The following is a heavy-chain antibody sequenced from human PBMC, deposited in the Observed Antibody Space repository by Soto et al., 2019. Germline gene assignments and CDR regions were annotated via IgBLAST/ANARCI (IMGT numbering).Heavy chain of an antibody. V-gene: IGHV4-39*01. CDR3: ATYGGGTGRFDY. D-gene: IGHD4-17*01. CDR2: SGTT. J-gene: IGHJ4*02. CDR1: GGSISSSNYY. Sequence: SETLSLTCTVSGGSISSSNYYWGWIRQTPGKGLEWIGSGTTDYNPSLRSRVTISVDTSKNQFSLKLNSVTAADTAVYYCATYGGGTGRFDYWGQGTLVTVSS.